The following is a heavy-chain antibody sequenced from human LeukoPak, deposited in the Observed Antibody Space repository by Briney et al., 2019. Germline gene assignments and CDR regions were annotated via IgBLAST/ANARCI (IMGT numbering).Heavy chain of an antibody. V-gene: IGHV3-23*01. Sequence: GGSLRLSCAASGFTFNIYAVSWVRQAAGKGLEWVSTISKRGGSTYYADSVRGRFTISRENSKKTLYLQMNSLRAEDTAVYYCAKDRGIGVAGTLFDYWGQGTLVTASS. J-gene: IGHJ4*02. CDR1: GFTFNIYA. CDR3: AKDRGIGVAGTLFDY. CDR2: ISKRGGST. D-gene: IGHD6-19*01.